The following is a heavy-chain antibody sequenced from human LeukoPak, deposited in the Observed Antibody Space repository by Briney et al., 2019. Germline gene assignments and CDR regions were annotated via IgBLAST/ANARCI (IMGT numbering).Heavy chain of an antibody. Sequence: ASVKVSCKASGYTFTSYYMHWVRQAPGQGLEWMGIINPSGGSTSYAQKFQGRVTMTRDMSTSTVYMELSSLRSEDTAVYYCARMMNLGAVAGTGSAFGIWGQGTMVTVSS. J-gene: IGHJ3*02. CDR3: ARMMNLGAVAGTGSAFGI. CDR2: INPSGGST. CDR1: GYTFTSYY. D-gene: IGHD6-19*01. V-gene: IGHV1-46*01.